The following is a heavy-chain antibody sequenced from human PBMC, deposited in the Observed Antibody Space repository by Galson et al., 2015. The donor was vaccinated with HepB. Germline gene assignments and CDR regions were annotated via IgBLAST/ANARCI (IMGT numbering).Heavy chain of an antibody. CDR2: IIPIFGTA. CDR3: ARDAKGLWGDDI. V-gene: IGHV1-69*13. CDR1: GGTFSSYA. J-gene: IGHJ3*02. D-gene: IGHD3-16*01. Sequence: SVKVSCKASGGTFSSYAISWVRQAPGQGLEWMGGIIPIFGTANYAQKFQGRVTVTADESTSTAYMELSSLRSEDTAVYYCARDAKGLWGDDIWGQGTMVTVSS.